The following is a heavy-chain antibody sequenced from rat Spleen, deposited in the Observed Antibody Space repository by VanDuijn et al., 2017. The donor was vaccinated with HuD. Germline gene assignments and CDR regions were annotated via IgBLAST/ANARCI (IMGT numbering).Heavy chain of an antibody. Sequence: QVQLKESGPGLVQPSQTLSLTCTVSGFSLTSNSVSWVRQPPGKGLEWMGVIWIGGSTAYNSAIKSRLSISRDTSKSQVFLKMNSLQTEDTAMYFCARGSVFFDYWGRGVMVTVSS. CDR3: ARGSVFFDY. V-gene: IGHV2-1*01. J-gene: IGHJ2*01. CDR2: IWIGGST. CDR1: GFSLTSNS.